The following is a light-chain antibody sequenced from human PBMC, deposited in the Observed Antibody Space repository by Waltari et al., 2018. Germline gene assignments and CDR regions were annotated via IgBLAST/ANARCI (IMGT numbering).Light chain of an antibody. J-gene: IGLJ2*01. CDR2: GKN. CDR3: HSRDSSGDVV. V-gene: IGLV3-19*01. CDR1: SLSTYS. Sequence: SSELTQDPAVSVALGQTVRITCQGDSLSTYSVSWFTQKPGQAPSLVIYGKNNRPSGIPDRFSASSSGSTASLTIIGAQAEDEADYYCHSRDSSGDVVIGGGTKLTVV.